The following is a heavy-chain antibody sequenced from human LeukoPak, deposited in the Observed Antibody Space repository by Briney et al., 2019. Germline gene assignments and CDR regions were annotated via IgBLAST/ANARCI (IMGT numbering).Heavy chain of an antibody. Sequence: SETLSLTCAVYGGSFSGYYWSWIRQPPGKGLEWIGEINHSGSTNYNPSLKSRVTISVDTSKNQFSLKLSSVTAADTAVYYCARGRERGYSYGYTSNWFDPWGQGTLVTVSS. V-gene: IGHV4-34*01. D-gene: IGHD5-18*01. CDR1: GGSFSGYY. J-gene: IGHJ5*02. CDR2: INHSGST. CDR3: ARGRERGYSYGYTSNWFDP.